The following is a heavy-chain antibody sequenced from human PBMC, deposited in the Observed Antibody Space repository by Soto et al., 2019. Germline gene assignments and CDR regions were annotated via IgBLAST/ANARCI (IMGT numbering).Heavy chain of an antibody. V-gene: IGHV3-30*18. CDR1: GFTFSSYG. CDR3: AKDTVGRXYDFWPPVNYYYYGMDV. J-gene: IGHJ6*02. D-gene: IGHD3-3*01. Sequence: GGSLRLSCAASGFTFSSYGMHWVRQAPGKGLEWVAVISYDGSNKYYADSVKGRFTISRDNSKNTLYLQMNSLRAEDTAVYYCAKDTVGRXYDFWPPVNYYYYGMDVWGQGTTVTVSS. CDR2: ISYDGSNK.